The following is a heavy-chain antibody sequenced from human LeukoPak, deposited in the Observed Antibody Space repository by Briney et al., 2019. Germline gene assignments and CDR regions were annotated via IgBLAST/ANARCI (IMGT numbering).Heavy chain of an antibody. CDR2: TYQRSKWYN. J-gene: IGHJ4*02. D-gene: IGHD6-19*01. CDR1: GDSVSINSAA. Sequence: PSQTLSLTCAISGDSVSINSAAWNWIRQSPSRGLEWLGRTYQRSKWYNDYAVSVKSRITINPDISKNQFSLQLNSVTPEDTAVYYCARSPSPYSSGWYSDYWGQGTLVTVSS. CDR3: ARSPSPYSSGWYSDY. V-gene: IGHV6-1*01.